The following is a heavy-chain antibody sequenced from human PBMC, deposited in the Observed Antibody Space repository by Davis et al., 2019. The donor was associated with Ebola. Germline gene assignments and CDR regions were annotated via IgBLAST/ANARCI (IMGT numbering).Heavy chain of an antibody. V-gene: IGHV3-30*04. J-gene: IGHJ1*01. CDR3: ATAPL. CDR1: GFTFSSYA. Sequence: GESLKLSCAASGFTFSSYAMSWLRQAPGKGLEWLAVISSDGTETNYTDSVKGRFTVSRDNSKNTMYLEVKSLRGDDTAVYYCATAPLWGQGTLVTVSS. CDR2: ISSDGTET.